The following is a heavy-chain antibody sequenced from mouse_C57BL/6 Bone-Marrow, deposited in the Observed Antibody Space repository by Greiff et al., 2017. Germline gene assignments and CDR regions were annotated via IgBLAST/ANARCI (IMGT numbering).Heavy chain of an antibody. Sequence: VQLQQSGPELVKPGASVKLSCKASGYTFTSYDINWVKQRPGQGLEWIGWIYPRDGSTKYNEKFKGKATLTVDTSSSTAYMELHSLTSEDSAVYFCARRTNWDWFAYWGQGTLVTVSA. J-gene: IGHJ3*01. V-gene: IGHV1-85*01. CDR3: ARRTNWDWFAY. D-gene: IGHD4-1*01. CDR1: GYTFTSYD. CDR2: IYPRDGST.